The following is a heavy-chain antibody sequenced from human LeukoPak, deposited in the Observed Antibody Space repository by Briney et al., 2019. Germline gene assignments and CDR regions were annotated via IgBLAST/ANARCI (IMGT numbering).Heavy chain of an antibody. V-gene: IGHV1-46*01. CDR3: ARDLGHIVVVTAMGSAPLDY. CDR1: GYTFTSYY. Sequence: GASVKVSCKASGYTFTSYYMHWVRQAPGQGLEWMGIINPSGGSTSYAQKFQGRVTMTRDTSTSTVYMELSSLRSEDTAVYYCARDLGHIVVVTAMGSAPLDYWGQGTLVTVSS. J-gene: IGHJ4*02. D-gene: IGHD2-21*02. CDR2: INPSGGST.